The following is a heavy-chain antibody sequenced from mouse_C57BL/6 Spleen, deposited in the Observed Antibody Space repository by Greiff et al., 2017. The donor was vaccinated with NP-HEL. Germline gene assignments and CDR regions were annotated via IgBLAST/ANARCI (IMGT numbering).Heavy chain of an antibody. CDR3: ARSGGATQATEWGY. J-gene: IGHJ2*01. V-gene: IGHV1-82*01. D-gene: IGHD3-2*02. Sequence: QVQLQQSGPELVKPGASVKISCKASGYAFSSSWMNWVKQRPGKGLEWIGRIYPGDGDTNYNGKFKGKATLTADKSSSTAYMQLSSLTSEDSAVYFCARSGGATQATEWGYWGQGTTLTVSS. CDR2: IYPGDGDT. CDR1: GYAFSSSW.